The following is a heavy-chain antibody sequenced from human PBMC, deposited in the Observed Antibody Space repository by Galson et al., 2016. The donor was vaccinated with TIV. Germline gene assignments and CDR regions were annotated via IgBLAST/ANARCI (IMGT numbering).Heavy chain of an antibody. D-gene: IGHD1-1*01. CDR1: GYKFSDYH. Sequence: VKVSCKVSGYKFSDYHVHWVQQAPGKGLEWLGRVDPEDDETIYSEKFQGRITITADTSTDTVYLEVGSLRSEDTAIYYCARDFSWNDGGFDPWGQGSLVTVSS. V-gene: IGHV1-69-2*01. CDR3: ARDFSWNDGGFDP. J-gene: IGHJ5*02. CDR2: VDPEDDET.